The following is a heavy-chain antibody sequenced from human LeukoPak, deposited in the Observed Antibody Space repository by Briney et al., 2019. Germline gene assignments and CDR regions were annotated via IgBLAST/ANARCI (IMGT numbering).Heavy chain of an antibody. CDR3: ARTPVRGSSGWYHAAEYFQH. CDR1: GYTFTNYG. V-gene: IGHV1-69*13. Sequence: SVKVSCKASGYTFTNYGISWVRQAPGQGLEWMGGIIPIFGTANYAQKFQGRVTITADESTSTAYMELSSLRSEDTAVYYCARTPVRGSSGWYHAAEYFQHWGQGTLVTVSS. CDR2: IIPIFGTA. D-gene: IGHD6-19*01. J-gene: IGHJ1*01.